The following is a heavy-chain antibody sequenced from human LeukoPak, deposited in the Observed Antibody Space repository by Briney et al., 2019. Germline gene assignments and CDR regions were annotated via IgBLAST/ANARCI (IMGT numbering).Heavy chain of an antibody. Sequence: GGSLRLSCAASGFTFSSYSMNWVRQAPGKGLEWVSSISSSSSYIYYADSVKGRFTISRDNAKNSLYLQMNSLRAEDTAVYYCANSPLLVGSGWAGGFDYWGQGTLVTVSS. CDR2: ISSSSSYI. J-gene: IGHJ4*02. V-gene: IGHV3-21*01. CDR1: GFTFSSYS. CDR3: ANSPLLVGSGWAGGFDY. D-gene: IGHD6-19*01.